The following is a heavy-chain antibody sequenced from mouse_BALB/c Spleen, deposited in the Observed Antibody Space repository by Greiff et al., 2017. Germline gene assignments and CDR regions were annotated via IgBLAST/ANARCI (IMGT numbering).Heavy chain of an antibody. D-gene: IGHD2-1*01. J-gene: IGHJ4*01. V-gene: IGHV1S29*02. CDR1: GYTFTDYN. CDR3: ARDGNYAMDD. CDR2: IYPYNVGT. Sequence: IQLQQSGPELVKPGASVKISCKASGYTFTDYNMPWVKQSHGKSLEWIGYIYPYNVGTGYNQKFKSMATLTVDHSSSTAYMEMRSLTSEDSAVYVCARDGNYAMDDWGQGTSVNVA.